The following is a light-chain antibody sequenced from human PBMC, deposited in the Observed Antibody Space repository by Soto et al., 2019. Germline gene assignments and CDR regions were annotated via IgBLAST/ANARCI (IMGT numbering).Light chain of an antibody. J-gene: IGLJ1*01. CDR2: EVS. CDR1: SSDVGSYNF. CDR3: CADAGRSTYV. V-gene: IGLV2-23*02. Sequence: QSVLTQPASVSGSPGQSITISCTRTSSDVGSYNFVSWYQKHPGEVPKVMIYEVSKRPSGVSDRFSGSKSGNTASLTISGLQAEDEADYYCCADAGRSTYVFGTGTKLTVL.